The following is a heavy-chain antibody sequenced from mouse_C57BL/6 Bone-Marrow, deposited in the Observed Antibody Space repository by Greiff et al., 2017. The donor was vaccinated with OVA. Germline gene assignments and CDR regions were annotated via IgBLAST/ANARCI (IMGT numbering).Heavy chain of an antibody. CDR2: IDPENGDT. V-gene: IGHV14-4*01. CDR3: TTWDYDAMDY. J-gene: IGHJ4*01. CDR1: GFNIKDDY. Sequence: QLQQSGAELVRPGASVKLSCTASGFNIKDDYMHWVKQRPEQGLEWIGWIDPENGDTEYASKFQGKATITADTSSNTAYLQLSSLTSEDTAVYYCTTWDYDAMDYWGQGTSVTVSS.